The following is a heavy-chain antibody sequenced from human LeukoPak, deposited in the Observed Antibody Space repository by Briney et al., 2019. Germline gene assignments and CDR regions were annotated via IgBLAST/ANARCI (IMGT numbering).Heavy chain of an antibody. J-gene: IGHJ3*02. V-gene: IGHV3-7*01. CDR1: GFTFSRYW. Sequence: GSLKLSCAASGFTFSRYWMTWVRQAPGKGLEWVANIKEDGSEKNYLESMKGRFTISRDNAKNSLYLQMNSLRAEDTAIYYCARYYYNNDGYSEDAFDIWGQGTMVTVSS. D-gene: IGHD3-22*01. CDR3: ARYYYNNDGYSEDAFDI. CDR2: IKEDGSEK.